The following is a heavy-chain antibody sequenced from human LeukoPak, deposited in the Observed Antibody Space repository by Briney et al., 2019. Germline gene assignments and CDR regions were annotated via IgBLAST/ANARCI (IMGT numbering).Heavy chain of an antibody. CDR1: GGSISSSSYY. CDR2: IYYSGST. J-gene: IGHJ5*02. CDR3: ARFYDYVWGSYRYTSWFDP. V-gene: IGHV4-39*01. Sequence: SETLSLTCTVSGGSISSSSYYRGWIRQPPGKGLEWIGSIYYSGSTYYNPSLKSRVTISVDTSKNQFSLKLSSVTAADTAVYYCARFYDYVWGSYRYTSWFDPWGQGTLVTVSS. D-gene: IGHD3-16*02.